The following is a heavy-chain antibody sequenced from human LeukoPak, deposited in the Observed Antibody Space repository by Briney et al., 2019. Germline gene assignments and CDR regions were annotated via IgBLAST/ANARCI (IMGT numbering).Heavy chain of an antibody. CDR2: IIPVFGTT. CDR3: ATKNFGDLYRHDDPFNM. V-gene: IGHV1-69*06. D-gene: IGHD3-10*01. CDR1: GGTLSNNV. J-gene: IGHJ3*02. Sequence: SVKVSCKASGGTLSNNVVSWVRQAPGQGLDWMGDIIPVFGTTNYAQKFQGRVTISADRSTRTAYMEVSSLKSEDTAVYYCATKNFGDLYRHDDPFNMWGQGTTVTVSS.